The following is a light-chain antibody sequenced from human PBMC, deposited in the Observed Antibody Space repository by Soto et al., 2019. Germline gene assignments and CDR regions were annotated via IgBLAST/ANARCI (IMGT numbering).Light chain of an antibody. J-gene: IGLJ1*01. V-gene: IGLV1-51*01. CDR2: DNN. Sequence: QSVLTQPPSVSAAPGQKVTISCSGSSSNIGGNSVSWYQQVPGTAPKLLIYDNNKRPSGIPDRFSGSKSGTSATLGITGPQTGDEADYYCAAWDGSLRGGVFGTGTKLTVL. CDR3: AAWDGSLRGGV. CDR1: SSNIGGNS.